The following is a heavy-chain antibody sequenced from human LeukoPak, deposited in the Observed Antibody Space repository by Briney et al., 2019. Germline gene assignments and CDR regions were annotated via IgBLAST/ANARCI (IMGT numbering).Heavy chain of an antibody. J-gene: IGHJ4*02. V-gene: IGHV3-48*02. Sequence: AGGCLRLSCAASEFAFSTYNMNWVRQAPGKGLEWLSYISTGSSTTYYADSVKGRFTISRDNVENSLYLQVNSLRDEDTAVYYCARVAAGYSVNYFDYWGQGTLVTVSS. CDR1: EFAFSTYN. CDR3: ARVAAGYSVNYFDY. D-gene: IGHD4-23*01. CDR2: ISTGSSTT.